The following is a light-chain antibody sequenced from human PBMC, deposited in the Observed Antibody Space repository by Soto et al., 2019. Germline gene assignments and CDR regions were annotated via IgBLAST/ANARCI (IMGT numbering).Light chain of an antibody. J-gene: IGKJ1*01. Sequence: EIVLTQSPGTLSLSPGERVTLSCRASQSVSSSYLSWYQQKPGQAPMLLIYGASSRATGIPDRFSGSGSGTDFTLTISRLEPEDFAVYYCQQNGTSRTFGQGTKVEIK. CDR3: QQNGTSRT. CDR1: QSVSSSY. V-gene: IGKV3-20*01. CDR2: GAS.